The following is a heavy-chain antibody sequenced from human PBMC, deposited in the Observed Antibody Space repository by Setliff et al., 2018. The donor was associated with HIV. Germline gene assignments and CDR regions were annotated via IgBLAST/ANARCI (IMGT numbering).Heavy chain of an antibody. V-gene: IGHV1-58*01. J-gene: IGHJ4*02. CDR3: AVDLGDYYYDTTDYYYGGGLGY. Sequence: KVSCKASRFTFTSAAVQWVRQARGQRPEWIGWIVVGSGNTKYAQRFQERVTITRDMSTRTAYMELSSLRSEDTAVYYCAVDLGDYYYDTTDYYYGGGLGYWGQGTLVTVSS. D-gene: IGHD3-22*01. CDR1: RFTFTSAA. CDR2: IVVGSGNT.